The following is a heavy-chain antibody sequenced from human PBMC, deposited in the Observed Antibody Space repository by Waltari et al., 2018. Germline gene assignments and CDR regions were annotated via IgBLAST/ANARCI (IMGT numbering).Heavy chain of an antibody. D-gene: IGHD4-4*01. CDR2: ISYSGST. V-gene: IGHV4-59*08. Sequence: QVQLQESGPGLVKPSETLSLTCTVSGGSISSSYWSWVRQPPGEGLEWVGYISYSGSTDYNPSLKSRVIISVDTSKNQVSLKLSSVTATDTAVYYCARTLYSNPHVHYYYMDVWGKGTTVTISS. J-gene: IGHJ6*03. CDR1: GGSISSSY. CDR3: ARTLYSNPHVHYYYMDV.